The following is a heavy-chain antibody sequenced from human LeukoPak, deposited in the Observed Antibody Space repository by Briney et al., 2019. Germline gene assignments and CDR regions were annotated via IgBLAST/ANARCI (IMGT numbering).Heavy chain of an antibody. D-gene: IGHD2-2*02. V-gene: IGHV4-4*09. Sequence: SETLSLTCTVSGGSISSYYWSWIRQPPGKGLEWIGYIYTSGSTNYNPSLKSRVTISVDTSKNQFSLKLSSVTAADTAVYYCANTAYYYYYMDVWAKGTTVTVSS. CDR3: ANTAYYYYYMDV. CDR2: IYTSGST. CDR1: GGSISSYY. J-gene: IGHJ6*03.